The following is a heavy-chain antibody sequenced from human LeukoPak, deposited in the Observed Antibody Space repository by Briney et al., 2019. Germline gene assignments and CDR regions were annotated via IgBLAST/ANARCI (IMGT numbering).Heavy chain of an antibody. CDR3: ARLRAGYSSSWYVDY. CDR1: GGSISSSSYY. Sequence: PSETLSLTCTVSGGSISSSSYYWGWIRQPPGKGLEWIGSIYYSGSTYYNPSLKSRVTISVDTSKNQFSLKLSSVTAADTAVYYCARLRAGYSSSWYVDYWGQGTLVTVSS. D-gene: IGHD6-13*01. V-gene: IGHV4-39*07. J-gene: IGHJ4*02. CDR2: IYYSGST.